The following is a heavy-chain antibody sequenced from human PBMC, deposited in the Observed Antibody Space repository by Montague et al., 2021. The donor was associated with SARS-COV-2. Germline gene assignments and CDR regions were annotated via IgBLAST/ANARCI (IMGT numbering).Heavy chain of an antibody. V-gene: IGHV4-39*01. D-gene: IGHD2-8*01. CDR2: IYYSGNT. J-gene: IGHJ4*02. CDR1: GGSIYTSSHY. Sequence: SETLSLTCTVSGGSIYTSSHYWGWTRQPPGKGPEWIGSIYYSGNTYYNPSLKSRVSISVDTSKNQFSLKLSSVTAADTAVYYCVRQVSRGAALYYFDNWGQGTLVTVSS. CDR3: VRQVSRGAALYYFDN.